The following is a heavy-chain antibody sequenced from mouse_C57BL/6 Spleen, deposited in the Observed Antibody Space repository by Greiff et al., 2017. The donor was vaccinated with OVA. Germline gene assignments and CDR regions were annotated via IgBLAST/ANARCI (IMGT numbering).Heavy chain of an antibody. Sequence: VQLQQSGPELVKPGASVKISCKASGFTFTDYYMNWVKQSHGKSLEWIGDINPNNGGTSYNQKFKGKATLTVDTSSSTAYLELRSLTSEDSAVYYCARAYYYEGYFDYWGQGTTLTVSA. CDR3: ARAYYYEGYFDY. CDR1: GFTFTDYY. J-gene: IGHJ2*01. V-gene: IGHV1-26*01. CDR2: INPNNGGT. D-gene: IGHD1-1*01.